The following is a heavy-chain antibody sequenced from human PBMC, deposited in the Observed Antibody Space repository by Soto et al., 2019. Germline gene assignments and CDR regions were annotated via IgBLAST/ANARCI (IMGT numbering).Heavy chain of an antibody. V-gene: IGHV2-70*13. CDR3: ARTTRYSSTWGFFQH. CDR1: GFSLTTSGVC. D-gene: IGHD6-13*01. J-gene: IGHJ1*01. CDR2: IDWGDDK. Sequence: SGPTLVNPTPTLTLTCTFSGFSLTTSGVCVSWIRQPPGKALEWLALIDWGDDKYYTTSLKTRLSISKDTSKKQVVLTMTNMEPVDTATYYCARTTRYSSTWGFFQHWGQGTLVTVSS.